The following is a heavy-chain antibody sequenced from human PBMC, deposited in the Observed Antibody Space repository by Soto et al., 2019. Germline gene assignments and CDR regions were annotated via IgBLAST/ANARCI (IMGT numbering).Heavy chain of an antibody. J-gene: IGHJ6*01. CDR3: AKHSHRASYYWAFDT. CDR1: GCSFSNYW. D-gene: IGHD1-26*01. V-gene: IGHV5-51*01. Sequence: PGECLKISCQGSGCSFSNYWLVWVRQIPGKGLEWMGIIYPDDSDARYSPSFQGQVTISADKSINTAYLQWSSLKASDTAMYYGAKHSHRASYYWAFDTWGQGTTVIVSP. CDR2: IYPDDSDA.